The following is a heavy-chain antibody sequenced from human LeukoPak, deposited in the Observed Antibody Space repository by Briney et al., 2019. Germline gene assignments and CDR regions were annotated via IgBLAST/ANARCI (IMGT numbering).Heavy chain of an antibody. J-gene: IGHJ4*02. D-gene: IGHD3-9*01. Sequence: SGTLSLTCAVSGGSISSSNWWSWVRQPPGKGLGWIGEIYHSGSTNYNPSLKSRVTISVDKSKNQFSLKLSSVTAADTAVYYCARSYFAWLSPLDYWGQGTLVTVSS. CDR1: GGSISSSNW. CDR3: ARSYFAWLSPLDY. V-gene: IGHV4-4*02. CDR2: IYHSGST.